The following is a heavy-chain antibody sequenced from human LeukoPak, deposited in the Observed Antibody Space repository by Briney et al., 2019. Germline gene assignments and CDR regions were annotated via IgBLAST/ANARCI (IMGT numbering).Heavy chain of an antibody. CDR2: ISYDGSNK. J-gene: IGHJ6*02. CDR3: ARDRSPIYYDSPFYYYGMDV. CDR1: GFTFSSYA. D-gene: IGHD3-22*01. V-gene: IGHV3-30-3*01. Sequence: GRSLRLSCAASGFTFSSYAMHWVRQGPGKGLELVAVISYDGSNKYYADSVKGRFTISRDNSKNTLYLQMNSLRAEDTAVYYCARDRSPIYYDSPFYYYGMDVWGQGTTVTASS.